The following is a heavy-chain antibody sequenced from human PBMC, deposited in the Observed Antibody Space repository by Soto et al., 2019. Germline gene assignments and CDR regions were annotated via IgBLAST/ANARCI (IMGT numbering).Heavy chain of an antibody. CDR1: GFTFSSYA. J-gene: IGHJ6*02. D-gene: IGHD1-26*01. CDR2: ISYDGSNK. V-gene: IGHV3-30-3*01. CDR3: ARGVGATGYYGMDV. Sequence: QVQLVESGGGVVQPGRSLRLSCAASGFTFSSYAMHWVRQAPGKGLEWVAVISYDGSNKYYADSVKGRFTISRDNSKNTLYLQMNSLRAEDTAVYYCARGVGATGYYGMDVWGQGTTVTVSS.